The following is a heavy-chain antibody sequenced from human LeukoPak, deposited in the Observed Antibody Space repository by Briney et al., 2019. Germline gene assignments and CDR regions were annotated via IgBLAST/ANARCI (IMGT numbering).Heavy chain of an antibody. D-gene: IGHD2-8*01. V-gene: IGHV3-72*01. Sequence: GGSLRLSCAASGFTFSDHYMDWVRQAPGKGLEWVGRTRNKANSYSTEYAASVKGRFTISTDDSKNSLYLQMNSLKIEDTGVYYCARAARVLYYMDVWGKGTTVTVSS. CDR1: GFTFSDHY. CDR3: ARAARVLYYMDV. J-gene: IGHJ6*03. CDR2: TRNKANSYST.